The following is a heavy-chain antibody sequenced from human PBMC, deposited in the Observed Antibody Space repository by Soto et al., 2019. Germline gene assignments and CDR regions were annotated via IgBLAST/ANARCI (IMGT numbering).Heavy chain of an antibody. D-gene: IGHD3-10*01. J-gene: IGHJ3*02. V-gene: IGHV3-30*18. CDR1: GFTFSSYG. CDR2: ISYDGSNK. Sequence: GGSLRLSCAASGFTFSSYGMHWVRQAPGKGLEWVAVISYDGSNKYYADSVKGRFTISRDNSKNTLYLQMNSLRAEDTAVYYCAKAPGFGQQVGLRAFDIWGQGTMVTVSS. CDR3: AKAPGFGQQVGLRAFDI.